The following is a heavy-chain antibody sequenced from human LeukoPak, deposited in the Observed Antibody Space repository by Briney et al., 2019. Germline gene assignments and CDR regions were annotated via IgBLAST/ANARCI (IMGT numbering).Heavy chain of an antibody. CDR3: ARTTYYYDSSGYPVLYYFDY. D-gene: IGHD3-22*01. Sequence: GASVKVSCKASGYTFTGYYMHWVRQAPGQGLEWMGWINPNSGGTNYAQKFQGWVTMTRDTSISTAYMELSRLRSDDTAVYYCARTTYYYDSSGYPVLYYFDYWAREPWSPSPQ. CDR1: GYTFTGYY. V-gene: IGHV1-2*04. J-gene: IGHJ4*02. CDR2: INPNSGGT.